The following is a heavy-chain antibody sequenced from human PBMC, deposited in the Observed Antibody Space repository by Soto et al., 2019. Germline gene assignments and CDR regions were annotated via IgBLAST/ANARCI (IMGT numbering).Heavy chain of an antibody. J-gene: IGHJ4*02. CDR1: GFTFSSYA. CDR3: ARDYYKYYDSSGYYRSPAY. D-gene: IGHD3-22*01. CDR2: ISYDGSDK. Sequence: GRSLRLSSADSGFTFSSYAMHWVRQAPGKGLEWVALISYDGSDKDYADSVKGRFTISRDNSRNTLFLQMNSLRAEDTAVYYCARDYYKYYDSSGYYRSPAYWGQGT. V-gene: IGHV3-30-3*01.